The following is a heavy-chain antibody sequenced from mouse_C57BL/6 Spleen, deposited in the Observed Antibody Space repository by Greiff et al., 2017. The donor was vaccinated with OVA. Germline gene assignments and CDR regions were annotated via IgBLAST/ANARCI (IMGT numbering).Heavy chain of an antibody. J-gene: IGHJ2*01. Sequence: QVQLQQPGAELVKPGASVKLSCKASGYTFTSYWMHWVKQRPGRGLEWIGRIDPNSGGTKYNAKFKSKATLTVDKPSSTAYMQLSSLTSEDAEVDDCARGEYGTVYYLDYWGQGTTLTVSS. V-gene: IGHV1-72*01. CDR1: GYTFTSYW. D-gene: IGHD5-2*01. CDR3: ARGEYGTVYYLDY. CDR2: IDPNSGGT.